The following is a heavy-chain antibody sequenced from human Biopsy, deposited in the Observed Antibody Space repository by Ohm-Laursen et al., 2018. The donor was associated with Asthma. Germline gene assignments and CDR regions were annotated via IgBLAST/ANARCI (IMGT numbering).Heavy chain of an antibody. Sequence: SLRLSCAAPGFTFSSYGMHWVRQAPGKGLEWVAVISYDGSNKYYADSVKGRFTISRDNSKNTLYLQMNSLRAEDTAVYYCASQSSGPDFWSGYYYFDYWGQGTLVTVSS. CDR1: GFTFSSYG. V-gene: IGHV3-30*03. D-gene: IGHD3-3*01. CDR3: ASQSSGPDFWSGYYYFDY. J-gene: IGHJ4*02. CDR2: ISYDGSNK.